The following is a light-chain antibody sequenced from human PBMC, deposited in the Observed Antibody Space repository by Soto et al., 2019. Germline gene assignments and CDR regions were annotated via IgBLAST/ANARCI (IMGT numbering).Light chain of an antibody. V-gene: IGKV1-5*03. J-gene: IGKJ1*01. CDR2: KAS. Sequence: DIQMTQSPSTLSASVGDRVNITCRASQSISSWLAWYQQKPGTAPKLLIYKASTLQSGVPSRFSGSGSGTEFTLTISSLQPDDSATYYCQQYNDNWTFGQGTKVDIK. CDR1: QSISSW. CDR3: QQYNDNWT.